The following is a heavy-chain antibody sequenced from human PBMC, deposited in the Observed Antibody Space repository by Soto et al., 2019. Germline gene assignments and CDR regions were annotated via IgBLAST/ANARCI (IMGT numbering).Heavy chain of an antibody. CDR1: GFTFSSYG. V-gene: IGHV3-33*01. D-gene: IGHD3-3*01. CDR3: ARGVVIPLDYFDC. Sequence: QVQLVESGGGVVQPGRSLRLSCAASGFTFSSYGMHWVRQAPGKGLEWVAVIWYDGSNKYYGDSVKGRFTISRYNSKNTLYLQMNSLRAEGTAVYYCARGVVIPLDYFDCWGQRTLVTVSS. CDR2: IWYDGSNK. J-gene: IGHJ4*02.